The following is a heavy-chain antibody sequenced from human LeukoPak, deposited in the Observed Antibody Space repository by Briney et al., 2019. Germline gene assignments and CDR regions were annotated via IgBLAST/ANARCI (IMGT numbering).Heavy chain of an antibody. D-gene: IGHD1-26*01. CDR1: GGSISSASYY. CDR2: IYYSGNT. J-gene: IGHJ4*02. V-gene: IGHV4-39*01. CDR3: ARRASGSYYPFDY. Sequence: SETLSLTCTVSGGSISSASYYWGWIRQPPGKGLEWIGTIYYSGNTYYNPSLKSRVTMSVDTSKSQFSLKLSSVTAADTAVYYCARRASGSYYPFDYWGQGTLVTVSS.